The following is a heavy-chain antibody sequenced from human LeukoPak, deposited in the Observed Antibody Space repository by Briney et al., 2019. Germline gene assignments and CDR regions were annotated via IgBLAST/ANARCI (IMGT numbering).Heavy chain of an antibody. D-gene: IGHD3-22*01. CDR3: AREIDSSGYQANYFDY. J-gene: IGHJ4*02. CDR1: GFTLSNYA. Sequence: GGSLRLSCEASGFTLSNYAMSWVRQAPGKGMEWVSTLSGSGGTIYYADCVKGRFTISRDNSKNTLYLQVNSLRAEDTAIYYCAREIDSSGYQANYFDYWGQGTLVTVSS. V-gene: IGHV3-23*01. CDR2: LSGSGGTI.